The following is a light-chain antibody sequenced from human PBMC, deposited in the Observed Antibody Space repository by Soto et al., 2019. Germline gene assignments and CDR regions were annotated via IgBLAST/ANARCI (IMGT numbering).Light chain of an antibody. Sequence: EIVLTQSPGTLSLSPGERATLSCRASESVSDDLAWYQQKPGRAPRLLIYRASTRAAGVSARISGSGSGTEFTLSISSLQPEDSAVYYCQQYYNWPPWTFGQGTKVDI. V-gene: IGKV3-15*01. CDR2: RAS. J-gene: IGKJ1*01. CDR1: ESVSDD. CDR3: QQYYNWPPWT.